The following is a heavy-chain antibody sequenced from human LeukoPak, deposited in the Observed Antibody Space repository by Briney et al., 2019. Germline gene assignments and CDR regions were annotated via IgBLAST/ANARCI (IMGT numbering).Heavy chain of an antibody. CDR3: ARDAVSPPVFDI. Sequence: GGSLRLSCAASGFTFSSYWMHWVRQAPGKGLVWVSRINSDGSGTTYADSVKSRFTISRDNAKNTLYLQMSSLRVEDTAVYYCARDAVSPPVFDIWGQGTMVTVSS. CDR2: INSDGSGT. CDR1: GFTFSSYW. J-gene: IGHJ3*02. V-gene: IGHV3-74*01.